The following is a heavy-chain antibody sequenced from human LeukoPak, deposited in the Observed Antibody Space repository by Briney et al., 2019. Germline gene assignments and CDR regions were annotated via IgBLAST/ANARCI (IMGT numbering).Heavy chain of an antibody. CDR3: ARVLENYYDSSGYYDD. CDR2: ISAYNGNT. Sequence: ASVKVSCKASGYTFTSYGISWVRQAPGQGLEWMGWISAYNGNTNYAQKLQGRVTMTTDTSTSTAYMELRSLRSDDTAVYYCARVLENYYDSSGYYDDWAQGTLVTVSS. D-gene: IGHD3-22*01. J-gene: IGHJ4*02. V-gene: IGHV1-18*01. CDR1: GYTFTSYG.